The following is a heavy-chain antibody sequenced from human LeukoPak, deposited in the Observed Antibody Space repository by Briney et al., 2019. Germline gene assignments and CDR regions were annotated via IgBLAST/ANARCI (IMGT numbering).Heavy chain of an antibody. D-gene: IGHD2-2*01. Sequence: GGSLRLSCAASGFTFSSYWMSWVRQAPGRGLEWVANIKEDGGEKYSVDSVKGRFTISRDNAMNSLYLEMNSLRAEDTAVYYCAKSHCSTTSCLAHLDYWGQGTLVTVSS. V-gene: IGHV3-7*01. CDR3: AKSHCSTTSCLAHLDY. CDR1: GFTFSSYW. J-gene: IGHJ4*02. CDR2: IKEDGGEK.